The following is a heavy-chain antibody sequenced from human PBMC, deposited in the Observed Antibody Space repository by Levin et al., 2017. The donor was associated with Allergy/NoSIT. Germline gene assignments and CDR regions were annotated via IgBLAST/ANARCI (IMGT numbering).Heavy chain of an antibody. CDR2: IYPSDSDT. V-gene: IGHV5-51*01. J-gene: IGHJ3*01. CDR3: VRHVRESDSGIYRVFDV. Sequence: KVSCEGSGYSFGNYWIGWVRQMPGKGLEWMGIIYPSDSDTIYSPSFQGQVTISADESINTAYLQWSSLKASDIGMYYCVRHVRESDSGIYRVFDVWGQGTMVTVSS. CDR1: GYSFGNYW. D-gene: IGHD3-10*01.